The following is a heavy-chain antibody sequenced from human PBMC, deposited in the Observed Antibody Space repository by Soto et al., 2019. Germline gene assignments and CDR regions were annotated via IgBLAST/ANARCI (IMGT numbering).Heavy chain of an antibody. V-gene: IGHV3-30-3*01. CDR3: APKPPVATTRSDNYFDY. CDR1: GFTFSSYA. J-gene: IGHJ4*02. CDR2: ISYDGSNK. D-gene: IGHD5-12*01. Sequence: GGSLRLSCAASGFTFSSYAMHWVRQAPGKGLEWVAVISYDGSNKYYADSVKGRFTISRDNSKNTLYLQMNSLRAEDTAVYYCAPKPPVATTRSDNYFDYWGQGTLVTVSS.